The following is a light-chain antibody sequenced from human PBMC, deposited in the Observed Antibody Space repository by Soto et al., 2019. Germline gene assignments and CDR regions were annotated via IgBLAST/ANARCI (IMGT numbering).Light chain of an antibody. Sequence: QSVLTQSSSASASLGSSVKLTCTLSSGHSSYIIAWHQQQPGKAPRYLMKLEGSGSYNKGSGVPDRFSGSSSGADRYLTISNLQFEDEANYYCETWDINTRVFGGGTKLTVL. CDR1: SGHSSYI. V-gene: IGLV4-60*02. J-gene: IGLJ2*01. CDR3: ETWDINTRV. CDR2: LEGSGSY.